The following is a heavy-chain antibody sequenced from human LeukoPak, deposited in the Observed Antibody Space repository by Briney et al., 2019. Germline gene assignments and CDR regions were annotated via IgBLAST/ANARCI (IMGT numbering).Heavy chain of an antibody. J-gene: IGHJ3*01. D-gene: IGHD6-13*01. V-gene: IGHV1-8*01. CDR1: GCTFTNHD. CDR3: ARDGRGAAAADDPLDL. CDR2: MNPNSGAT. Sequence: ASVKVSCKASGCTFTNHDFNWMRQASGQGLEWMGWMNPNSGATGYAQKFQGRVTVTRDTSISTAYMELSSLTSEDTAVYYCARDGRGAAAADDPLDLWGQGTTVTVSS.